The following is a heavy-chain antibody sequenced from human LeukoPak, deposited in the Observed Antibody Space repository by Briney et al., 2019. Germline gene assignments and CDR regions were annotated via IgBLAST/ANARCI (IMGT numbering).Heavy chain of an antibody. Sequence: GGSLRLSCVASGFIFSSHGMSWVRQAPGKGLEWVSTVTSRSATHYTDSVRGRFITSRDSSKNTLFLQMNSLRAEDTALYYCTTTRPYGTTWAGAFEDWGQGTPVTVSS. J-gene: IGHJ4*02. D-gene: IGHD6-19*01. V-gene: IGHV3-23*01. CDR1: GFIFSSHG. CDR2: VTSRSAT. CDR3: TTTRPYGTTWAGAFED.